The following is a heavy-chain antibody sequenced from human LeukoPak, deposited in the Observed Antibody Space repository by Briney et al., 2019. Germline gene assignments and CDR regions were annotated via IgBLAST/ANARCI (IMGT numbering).Heavy chain of an antibody. CDR1: GYTLTSYG. J-gene: IGHJ4*02. CDR2: ISAYNGNT. CDR3: ARDHDLVAVAGTGKIDY. Sequence: GASVKVSCKASGYTLTSYGISWVRQAPGQGLEWMGWISAYNGNTNYAQKLQGRVTMTTDTSTSTAYTELRSLRSDDTAVYYCARDHDLVAVAGTGKIDYWGQGTLVTVSS. V-gene: IGHV1-18*01. D-gene: IGHD6-19*01.